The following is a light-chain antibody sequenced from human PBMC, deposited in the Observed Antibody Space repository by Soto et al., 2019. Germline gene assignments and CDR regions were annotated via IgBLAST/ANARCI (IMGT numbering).Light chain of an antibody. CDR2: GAS. CDR1: QSLSSSY. CDR3: QQYGTSPFT. J-gene: IGKJ3*01. Sequence: EIVLTQSPCTLSLSPGERAPRSCRASQSLSSSYFACYQQKPGQAPRLLIYGASSSATGILDRFSGSGSGTAFTPPISRLEPEDFAVYYCQQYGTSPFTFGPGTKVDIK. V-gene: IGKV3-20*01.